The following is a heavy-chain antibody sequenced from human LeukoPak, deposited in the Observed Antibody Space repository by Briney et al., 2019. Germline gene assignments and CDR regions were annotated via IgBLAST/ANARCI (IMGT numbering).Heavy chain of an antibody. Sequence: GGSLRLSCVTSGITFSNYYMHWVRQVPGEGLVWVSHIIQDGSVTSYADSVEGRFTISRDNAKNTVYLQLNNLRAEDTAVYYCATDDYRGLGYWGQGTLVTVSS. J-gene: IGHJ4*02. CDR3: ATDDYRGLGY. D-gene: IGHD3-16*01. CDR2: IIQDGSVT. V-gene: IGHV3-74*01. CDR1: GITFSNYY.